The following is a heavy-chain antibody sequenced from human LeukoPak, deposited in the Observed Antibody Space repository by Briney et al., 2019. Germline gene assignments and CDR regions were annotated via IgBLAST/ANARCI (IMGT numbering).Heavy chain of an antibody. D-gene: IGHD2-2*01. CDR2: INPNSGGT. CDR1: GCTFTGYY. CDR3: ARDKEVVEPWGLYYYYMDV. V-gene: IGHV1-2*02. Sequence: GASVKVSCKASGCTFTGYYMHWVRQAPGQGLEWMGWINPNSGGTNYAQKFQGRVTMTRDTSISTAYMELSRLRSDDTAVYYCARDKEVVEPWGLYYYYMDVWGKGTTVTISS. J-gene: IGHJ6*03.